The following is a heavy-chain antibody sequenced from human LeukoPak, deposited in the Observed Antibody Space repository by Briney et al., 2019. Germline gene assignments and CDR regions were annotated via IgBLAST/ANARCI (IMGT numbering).Heavy chain of an antibody. J-gene: IGHJ4*02. V-gene: IGHV1-2*06. CDR2: INPNSGGT. CDR3: ATTSGSGHRGFDY. D-gene: IGHD6-19*01. Sequence: ASVKVSCKASGYTFTGYYMHWVRQAPGQGLEWIGRINPNSGGTNYAQKFQGRVTMTRDTSISTAYMELSRLRSDDTAVYYCATTSGSGHRGFDYWGQGTLVTVSS. CDR1: GYTFTGYY.